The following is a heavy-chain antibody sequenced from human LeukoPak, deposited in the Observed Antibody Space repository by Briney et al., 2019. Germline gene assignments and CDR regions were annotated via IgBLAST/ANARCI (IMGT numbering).Heavy chain of an antibody. J-gene: IGHJ4*02. V-gene: IGHV1-69*05. CDR2: IIPIFGTA. CDR1: GGTFSSYA. Sequence: SVKVSCKASGGTFSSYAISWVRQAPGQGLEWMGGIIPIFGTANYAQKFQGRVTITTDEPTSTAYMELSSLRSEDTAVYYCASGEGKYQLLLPYWGQGTLVTVSS. CDR3: ASGEGKYQLLLPY. D-gene: IGHD2-2*01.